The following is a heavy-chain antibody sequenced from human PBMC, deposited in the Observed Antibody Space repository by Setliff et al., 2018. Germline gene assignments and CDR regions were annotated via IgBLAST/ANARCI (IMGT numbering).Heavy chain of an antibody. CDR3: ARQFCSSTSCYDWFDP. D-gene: IGHD2-2*01. J-gene: IGHJ5*02. Sequence: GESLTISCKGSGYSFTSYWIGWVRQMPGKGLEWMGIIYPGDSDTRYSPSFQGQVTISADKSISTAYLQWSSLKASDTAMYYCARQFCSSTSCYDWFDPWGQGTLVTVSS. CDR1: GYSFTSYW. V-gene: IGHV5-51*01. CDR2: IYPGDSDT.